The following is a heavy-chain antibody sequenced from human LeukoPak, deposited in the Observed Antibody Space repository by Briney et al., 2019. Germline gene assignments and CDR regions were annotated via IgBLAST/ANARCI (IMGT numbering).Heavy chain of an antibody. J-gene: IGHJ5*02. CDR3: ARGYPYYDFWSGYYAHNWFDP. CDR1: GGSFSGYY. V-gene: IGHV4-34*01. D-gene: IGHD3-3*01. Sequence: SETLSLTCAVYGGSFSGYYWSLIRQPPGKGLEWIGEINHSGSTNYNPSLKSRVTISVDTSKNQFSLKLSSVTAADTAVYYCARGYPYYDFWSGYYAHNWFDPWGQGTLVTVSS. CDR2: INHSGST.